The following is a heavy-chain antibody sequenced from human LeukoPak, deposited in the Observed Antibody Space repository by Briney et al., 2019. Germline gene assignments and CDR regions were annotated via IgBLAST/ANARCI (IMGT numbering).Heavy chain of an antibody. Sequence: SLRLSCAASGFTFSSYAMSWVRQAPGKGLEWVSAISGSGGSRYYADSVKGRFTISRDNAKNTLCLQMNSLRAEEAAVYYCAKAGYFQYWGQGTLVTVSS. J-gene: IGHJ4*02. V-gene: IGHV3-23*01. CDR2: ISGSGGSR. CDR1: GFTFSSYA. CDR3: AKAGYFQY.